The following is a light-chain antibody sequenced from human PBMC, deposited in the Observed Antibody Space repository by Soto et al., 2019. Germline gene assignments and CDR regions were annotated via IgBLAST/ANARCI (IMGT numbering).Light chain of an antibody. CDR3: QQYNNWPLYT. CDR2: GAS. V-gene: IGKV3-15*01. CDR1: QSVSSN. J-gene: IGKJ2*01. Sequence: EIVMTQSPATLSVSPGERATLSCRASQSVSSNLAWYQQKPGQAPRLLIYGASTRATGIPARCSGSGSGTEFTLPISSLQSEDFAVYYCQQYNNWPLYTFGQGTKLEIK.